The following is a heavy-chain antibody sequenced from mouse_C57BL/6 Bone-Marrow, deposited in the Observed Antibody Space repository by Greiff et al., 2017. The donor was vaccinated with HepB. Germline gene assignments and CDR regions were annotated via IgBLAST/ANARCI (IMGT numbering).Heavy chain of an antibody. CDR2: IWSGGST. D-gene: IGHD2-4*01. Sequence: QVQLKESGPGLVQPSQSLSITCTVSGFSLTSYGVHWVRQSPGKGLEWLGVIWSGGSTDYNAAFISRLSISKDNSKSQVFFKMNSLQADDTAIYYCARNEGDYLPWFAYWGQGTLVTVSA. J-gene: IGHJ3*01. CDR3: ARNEGDYLPWFAY. V-gene: IGHV2-2*01. CDR1: GFSLTSYG.